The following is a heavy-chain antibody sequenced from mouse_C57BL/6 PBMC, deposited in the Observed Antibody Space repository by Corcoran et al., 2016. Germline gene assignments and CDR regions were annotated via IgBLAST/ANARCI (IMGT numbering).Heavy chain of an antibody. D-gene: IGHD2-4*01. CDR2: ITVKSDNYGA. CDR3: SRGDYAFAY. V-gene: IGHV13-2*01. J-gene: IGHJ3*01. CDR1: GFSFSNYR. Sequence: QVQLVETGGGVERPGNSLKLSCITSGFSFSNYRMNWLRQPPGKRLEWIAVITVKSDNYGANYAESVNGRVAITRDYSKSSVYLEMNRLREEDTATYFCSRGDYAFAYWGQGTLVTVSA.